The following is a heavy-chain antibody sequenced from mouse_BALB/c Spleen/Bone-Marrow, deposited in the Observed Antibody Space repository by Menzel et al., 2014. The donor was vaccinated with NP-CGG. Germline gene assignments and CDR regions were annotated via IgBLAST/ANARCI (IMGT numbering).Heavy chain of an antibody. D-gene: IGHD1-1*01. CDR1: GFSLSRYS. J-gene: IGHJ4*01. V-gene: IGHV2-6-4*01. Sequence: QVQLKHSGPGLVAPSQSLSITCTVSGFSLSRYSIHWVRQPPGEGLEWLGVIWGGGNTDYNSALKSGLSISKDNSKSQVFLKMNSLQTDDTAMYYCARFITTGTMDYWGQGTSVTVSS. CDR3: ARFITTGTMDY. CDR2: IWGGGNT.